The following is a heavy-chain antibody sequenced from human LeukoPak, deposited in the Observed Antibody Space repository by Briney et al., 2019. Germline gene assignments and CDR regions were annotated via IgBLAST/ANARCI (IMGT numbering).Heavy chain of an antibody. CDR2: IYYSGSI. Sequence: PSETLSLTCTVSGGSISSYYWSWIRQPPGKGLEWIGYIYYSGSINYNPSLKSRVTISVDTSKNQFSLKLSSVTAADTAVYYCARENYGSGSYYYDAFDIWGQGTMVTVSS. V-gene: IGHV4-59*01. CDR3: ARENYGSGSYYYDAFDI. D-gene: IGHD3-10*01. J-gene: IGHJ3*02. CDR1: GGSISSYY.